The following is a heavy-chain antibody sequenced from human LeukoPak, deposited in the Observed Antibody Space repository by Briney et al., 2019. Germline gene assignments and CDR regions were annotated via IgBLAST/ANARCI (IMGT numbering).Heavy chain of an antibody. CDR2: IWYDGSNK. D-gene: IGHD6-13*01. Sequence: GGSLRLSCAASGFTFSSYGMHWVRQAPGKGLEWVTFIWYDGSNKYYADSVKGRFTVSRDNSKNTLYLQMNSLRAEDTAVYYCARAAAAGGDYFDYWGQGTLVTVSS. J-gene: IGHJ4*02. CDR1: GFTFSSYG. CDR3: ARAAAAGGDYFDY. V-gene: IGHV3-30*02.